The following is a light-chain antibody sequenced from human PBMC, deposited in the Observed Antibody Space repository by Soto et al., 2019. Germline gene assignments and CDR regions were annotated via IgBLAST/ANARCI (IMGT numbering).Light chain of an antibody. CDR1: QSVSNNY. J-gene: IGKJ4*01. Sequence: EIVLTQSPGTLSLSPGERATLSCRASQSVSNNYLARYQQKPGQAPRLLIYGASRRATGIPDRFSGSWSGTDFTLTISRLEPEDFAVYSCQQYGSSPLTFGGGTKVEIK. V-gene: IGKV3-20*01. CDR3: QQYGSSPLT. CDR2: GAS.